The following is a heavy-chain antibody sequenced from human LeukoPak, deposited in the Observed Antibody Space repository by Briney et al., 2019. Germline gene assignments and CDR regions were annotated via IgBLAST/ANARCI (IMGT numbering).Heavy chain of an antibody. J-gene: IGHJ4*02. CDR3: ARGASAMELRIDY. CDR2: IIPIFGTA. D-gene: IGHD3-10*01. Sequence: ASVKVSCKASGGTFSSYAISWVRQAPGQGLEWMGGIIPIFGTANYAQKFQGRVTITADKSTSTAYMELSSLRSEDTAVYYCARGASAMELRIDYWGQGALVTVSS. V-gene: IGHV1-69*06. CDR1: GGTFSSYA.